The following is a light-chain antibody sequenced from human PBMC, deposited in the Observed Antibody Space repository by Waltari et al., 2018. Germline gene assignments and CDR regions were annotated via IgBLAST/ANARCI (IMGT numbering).Light chain of an antibody. J-gene: IGLJ3*02. CDR3: LLWYSGARWV. Sequence: LQQHPDQGPWTLIYSTSNKPSWTPARFSGSLLGGKAALTLSGAQPEDEAEYYCLLWYSGARWVFGGGTKLSVL. CDR2: STS. V-gene: IGLV7-46*01.